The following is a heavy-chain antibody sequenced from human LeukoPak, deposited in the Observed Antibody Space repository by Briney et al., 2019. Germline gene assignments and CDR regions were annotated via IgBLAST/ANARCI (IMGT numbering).Heavy chain of an antibody. J-gene: IGHJ4*02. Sequence: GGSLRLSCAASEFTFSSYAMSWVRQAPGKGLEWVSAISGSGGSTYYADSVKGRFTISRDNSKNTLYLQMNSLRAEDTAVYYCAKGSIAAAAPYYFDYWGQGTLVTVSS. D-gene: IGHD6-13*01. CDR2: ISGSGGST. CDR1: EFTFSSYA. CDR3: AKGSIAAAAPYYFDY. V-gene: IGHV3-23*01.